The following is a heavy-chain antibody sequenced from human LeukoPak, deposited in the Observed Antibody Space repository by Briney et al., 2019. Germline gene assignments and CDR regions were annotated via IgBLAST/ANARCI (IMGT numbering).Heavy chain of an antibody. CDR2: ISGSGGSA. CDR3: VRIPNSANFPNWFDP. Sequence: GGSLRLSCATSGFTFSSYPMTWVRQAPGKGLEWVSAISGSGGSAYYADSVKGRFTISRDNAKNSLYLQMNSLRAEDTAVYYCVRIPNSANFPNWFDPWGQGTLVTVSS. D-gene: IGHD4/OR15-4a*01. V-gene: IGHV3-23*01. CDR1: GFTFSSYP. J-gene: IGHJ5*02.